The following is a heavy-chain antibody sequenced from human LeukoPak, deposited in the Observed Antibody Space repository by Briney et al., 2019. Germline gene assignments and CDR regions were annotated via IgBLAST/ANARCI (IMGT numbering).Heavy chain of an antibody. V-gene: IGHV4-39*07. J-gene: IGHJ3*02. CDR2: IYYSGST. Sequence: PSETLSLTCTVSGGSISSSSYYWGWIRQPPGKGLEWIGSIYYSGSTNYNPSLKSRVTISVDTSKNQFSLKLSSVTAADTAVYYCARVLGTTNSPYDAFDIWGQGTMVTVSS. CDR1: GGSISSSSYY. CDR3: ARVLGTTNSPYDAFDI. D-gene: IGHD1-7*01.